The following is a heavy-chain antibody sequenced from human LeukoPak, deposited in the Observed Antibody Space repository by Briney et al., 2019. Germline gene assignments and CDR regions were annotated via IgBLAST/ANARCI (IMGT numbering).Heavy chain of an antibody. D-gene: IGHD1-1*01. V-gene: IGHV4-38-2*02. Sequence: SETLSLTCTVSGYSISSGYYWGWIRQPPGKGLEWIGSIYYSGSTYYNPSLKSRVTISVDTSMNQFSLKLSSVTAADTAVYYCARDRALSHNLFDYWGQGTLVTVSS. J-gene: IGHJ4*02. CDR2: IYYSGST. CDR1: GYSISSGYY. CDR3: ARDRALSHNLFDY.